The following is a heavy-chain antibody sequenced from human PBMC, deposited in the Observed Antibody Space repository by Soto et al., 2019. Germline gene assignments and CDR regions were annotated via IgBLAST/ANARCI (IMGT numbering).Heavy chain of an antibody. V-gene: IGHV3-30-3*01. D-gene: IGHD2-2*02. J-gene: IGHJ4*02. CDR1: GFTFSSYA. CDR2: ISYDGSNK. Sequence: HPGWSLRLSCAASGFTFSSYAMHWVRQAPGKGLEWVAVISYDGSNKYYADSVKGRFTISRDNSKNTLYLQMNSLRAEDTAVYYCARDIVATDCSSTSRYIHYWGQGTLVTVSS. CDR3: ARDIVATDCSSTSRYIHY.